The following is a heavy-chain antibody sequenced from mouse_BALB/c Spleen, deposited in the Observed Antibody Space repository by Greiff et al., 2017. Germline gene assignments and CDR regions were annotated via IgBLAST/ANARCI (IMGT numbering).Heavy chain of an antibody. V-gene: IGHV1-54*01. CDR1: GYAFTNYL. D-gene: IGHD4-1*02. CDR3: ARDNWDVGPWFAY. CDR2: INPGSGGT. Sequence: VQLQESGAELVRPGTSVKVSCKASGYAFTNYLIEWVKQRPGQGLEWIGVINPGSGGTNYNEKFKGKATLTADKSSSTAYMQLSRLTSDDSAVYFGARDNWDVGPWFAYWGQGTLVTVSA. J-gene: IGHJ3*01.